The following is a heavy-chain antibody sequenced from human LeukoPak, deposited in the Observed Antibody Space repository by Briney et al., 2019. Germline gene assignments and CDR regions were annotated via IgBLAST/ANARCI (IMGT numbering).Heavy chain of an antibody. D-gene: IGHD4-17*01. V-gene: IGHV3-7*01. J-gene: IGHJ4*02. CDR1: GFTFSSYA. Sequence: PGGSLRLSCAASGFTFSSYAMHWVRQAPGKGLEWVANIKQDGSEKYYVDSVKGRFTISRDNAKNSLYLQMNSLRAEDTAVYYCARGGDYGDYDFFDYWGQGTLVTVSS. CDR2: IKQDGSEK. CDR3: ARGGDYGDYDFFDY.